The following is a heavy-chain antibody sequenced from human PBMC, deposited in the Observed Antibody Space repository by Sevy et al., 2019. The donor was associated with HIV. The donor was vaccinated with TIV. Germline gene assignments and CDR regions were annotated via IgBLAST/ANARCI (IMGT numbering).Heavy chain of an antibody. CDR3: AKEGERRENSSSWYGEGYYYGMDV. J-gene: IGHJ6*02. CDR1: GFTFSSYA. CDR2: ISGSGGST. D-gene: IGHD6-13*01. V-gene: IGHV3-23*01. Sequence: GGSLRLSCAASGFTFSSYAMSWVRQAPGKGLEWVSAISGSGGSTYYADSVKGRFTISRDNSKNTLYLQMNSLRAEDTAVYYCAKEGERRENSSSWYGEGYYYGMDVWGQGTTVTVSS.